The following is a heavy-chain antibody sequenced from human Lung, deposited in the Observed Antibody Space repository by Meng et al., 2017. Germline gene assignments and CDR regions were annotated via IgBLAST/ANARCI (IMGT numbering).Heavy chain of an antibody. J-gene: IGHJ4*02. D-gene: IGHD2-8*02. CDR3: ARGTRVSCTGVICYPFDF. Sequence: EVQLLESGGGLVQPGGSLRLSCAASGFTFSNYAMSWVRQAPGKGLEWVSATAATDGGTYHAASVRGRFTISRDNSKNTLSLQMNSLRADDTAIYYCARGTRVSCTGVICYPFDFWGQGPLVTVS. CDR1: GFTFSNYA. CDR2: TAATDGGT. V-gene: IGHV3-23*01.